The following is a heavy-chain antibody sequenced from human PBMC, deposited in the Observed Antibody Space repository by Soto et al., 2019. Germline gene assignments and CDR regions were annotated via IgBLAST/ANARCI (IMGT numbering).Heavy chain of an antibody. J-gene: IGHJ4*02. CDR1: GFTFSSHS. Sequence: GGSLRLSCAASGFTFSSHSMNWVRQAPGKGLEWVSSISSSSSYIYYADSVKGRFTISRDNAKNSLYLQMKSLRAEDTAVYYCARVGITAAKLGRDYWGQGTLVTVSS. D-gene: IGHD1-20*01. V-gene: IGHV3-21*01. CDR3: ARVGITAAKLGRDY. CDR2: ISSSSSYI.